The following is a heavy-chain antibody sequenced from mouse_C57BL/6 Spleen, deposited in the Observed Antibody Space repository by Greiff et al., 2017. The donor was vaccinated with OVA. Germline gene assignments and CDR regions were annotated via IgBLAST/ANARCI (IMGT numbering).Heavy chain of an antibody. Sequence: EVQLQESGPELVKPGASVKISCKASGYSFTGHFMNWVKQSHGKSLEWIGRLNPYNGDTFYNQKFKGKATLTVDKSSSTAHMELLSLTSEDVAVYYCARNYYGSPYYAMDYWGQGTSVTVSS. J-gene: IGHJ4*01. V-gene: IGHV1-37*01. CDR3: ARNYYGSPYYAMDY. CDR2: LNPYNGDT. CDR1: GYSFTGHF. D-gene: IGHD1-1*01.